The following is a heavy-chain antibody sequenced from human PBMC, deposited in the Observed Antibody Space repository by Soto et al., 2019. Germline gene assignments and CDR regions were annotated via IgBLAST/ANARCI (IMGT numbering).Heavy chain of an antibody. CDR2: LSGSGVST. CDR3: AIEKVGATSVHVFDI. J-gene: IGHJ3*02. D-gene: IGHD1-26*01. V-gene: IGHV3-23*01. CDR1: GFPFSNYA. Sequence: PGGSLRLSCVASGFPFSNYAMTWVRQAPGKGLEWVSALSGSGVSTYYADSVMGRFTISRDNSKNTVYLQMNSLRAEDTAVYYCAIEKVGATSVHVFDIWGQGTMVTVSS.